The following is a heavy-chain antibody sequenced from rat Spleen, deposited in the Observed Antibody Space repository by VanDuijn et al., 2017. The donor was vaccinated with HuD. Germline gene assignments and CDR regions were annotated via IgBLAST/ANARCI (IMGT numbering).Heavy chain of an antibody. J-gene: IGHJ2*01. CDR2: ISYDGSST. CDR1: GLTFSAYY. V-gene: IGHV5-29*01. Sequence: EVQLVESDGDLVQPGRSLKLSCAASGLTFSAYYMAWVRQAPTKGLEWVATISYDGSSTYYRDSVKGRVTISRDNEKNTLYLQMDSLRPEDTATYYCATHNSGYFDYWGQGVMVTVSS. D-gene: IGHD4-3*01. CDR3: ATHNSGYFDY.